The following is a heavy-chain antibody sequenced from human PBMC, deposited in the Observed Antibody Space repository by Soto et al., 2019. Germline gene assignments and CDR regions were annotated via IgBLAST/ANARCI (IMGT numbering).Heavy chain of an antibody. CDR2: ISTSGST. Sequence: PSETLSLTCTVSGGSLSSYYWSWIRQPAGKGLEWIGRISTSGSTSYNPSLKSRVTLSLDKFKNHFSLNLTSVTAADTAVYYCARLSFSYGVDVWGQGTTVTVSS. CDR3: ARLSFSYGVDV. V-gene: IGHV4-4*07. CDR1: GGSLSSYY. J-gene: IGHJ6*02.